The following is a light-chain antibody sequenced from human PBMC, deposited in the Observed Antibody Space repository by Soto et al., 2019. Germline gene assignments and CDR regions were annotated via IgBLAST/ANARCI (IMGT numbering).Light chain of an antibody. Sequence: QSALTQPASLSGSPGQSITISCTGTSSDIGSYNYVSWYQQHPGKAPKLMIFDVSYRPSGISDRFSGSKSGNTASLTISGLQPEDEADYYCSSYGASSTLFGGGTMVTVL. CDR1: SSDIGSYNY. CDR2: DVS. CDR3: SSYGASSTL. V-gene: IGLV2-14*03. J-gene: IGLJ3*02.